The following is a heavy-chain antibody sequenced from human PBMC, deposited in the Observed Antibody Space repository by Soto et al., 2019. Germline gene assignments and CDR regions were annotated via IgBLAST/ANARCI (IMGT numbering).Heavy chain of an antibody. J-gene: IGHJ6*02. Sequence: GGSLRLSCAASGFTFSSYSMNWVRQAPGKGLEWVAVMSYDGTNKYYADSVKGRVTISRDNSKNMLYLQMNSLRTEDTAVYYCAKDLITDADYGIKYYYFGMDVWGQGTTVTVSS. CDR2: MSYDGTNK. D-gene: IGHD4-17*01. V-gene: IGHV3-30*18. CDR3: AKDLITDADYGIKYYYFGMDV. CDR1: GFTFSSYS.